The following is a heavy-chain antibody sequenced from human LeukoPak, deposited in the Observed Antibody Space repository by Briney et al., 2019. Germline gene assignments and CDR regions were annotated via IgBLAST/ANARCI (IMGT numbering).Heavy chain of an antibody. J-gene: IGHJ4*02. CDR1: GFTFSSYA. D-gene: IGHD2-2*01. CDR2: ISGSGGST. V-gene: IGHV3-23*01. CDR3: APKIVVVPANVY. Sequence: TGGSLRLSCAASGFTFSSYAMSWVRQAPGKGLEWVSAISGSGGSTYYADSVKGRFTISRDNSKNTLYLQMNSLRAEDTAVYYCAPKIVVVPANVYWGQGTLVTVSS.